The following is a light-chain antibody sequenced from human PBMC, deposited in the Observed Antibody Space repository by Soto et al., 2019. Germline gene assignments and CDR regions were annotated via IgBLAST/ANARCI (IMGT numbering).Light chain of an antibody. J-gene: IGKJ4*01. CDR1: QGLTSY. Sequence: GDIVTITGRVSQGLTSYFAWYQQKPGKAPKLLIYATSTLQSGVPSRFSGSGSGTEFTLTISSLQPEDFATYYCQQLNSYPLTFGGGTKVDIK. CDR3: QQLNSYPLT. CDR2: ATS. V-gene: IGKV1-9*01.